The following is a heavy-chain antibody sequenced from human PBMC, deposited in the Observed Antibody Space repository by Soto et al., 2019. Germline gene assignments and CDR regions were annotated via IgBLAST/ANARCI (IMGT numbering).Heavy chain of an antibody. J-gene: IGHJ4*02. D-gene: IGHD6-13*01. CDR3: AKRGISSGPKYFDY. Sequence: GGSLRLSCAASGFTFKNYAMSWVRQAPGKGLEWVSTIGSGGSTYYADSVKGRFTISRDNSKDTVFLQMNSLRAEDTAIYYCAKRGISSGPKYFDYWGQGILVTVSS. CDR1: GFTFKNYA. CDR2: IGSGGST. V-gene: IGHV3-23*01.